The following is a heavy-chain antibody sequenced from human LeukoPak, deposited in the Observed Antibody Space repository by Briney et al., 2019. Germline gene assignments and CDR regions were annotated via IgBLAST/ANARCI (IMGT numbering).Heavy chain of an antibody. V-gene: IGHV3-48*03. CDR3: ARGDYFDTSGFRGGYYYYGMDV. Sequence: GGSLRLSCAASGFTFSSCEMNWVRQAPGKGLEWVSSIGSSGSTIYYADSVKGRFTISRDNAKNPLYLQMNTLRAEDTAVYFCARGDYFDTSGFRGGYYYYGMDVWGQGTTVTVSS. CDR1: GFTFSSCE. D-gene: IGHD3-22*01. CDR2: IGSSGSTI. J-gene: IGHJ6*02.